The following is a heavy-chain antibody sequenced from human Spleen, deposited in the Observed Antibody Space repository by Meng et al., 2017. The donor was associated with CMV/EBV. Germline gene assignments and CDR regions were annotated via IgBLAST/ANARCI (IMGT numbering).Heavy chain of an antibody. V-gene: IGHV4-38-2*02. J-gene: IGHJ3*02. Sequence: GSLRLSCTVSGYSFSSGYYWGWIRQPPGKGLEWIGNIFHSGSTYYNPSLKSRVTISVDRSKNQFSLKMNSVSAADTAVYYCAREDAAYCSTTSCFGAFDIWGQGTMVTVSS. CDR1: GYSFSSGYY. D-gene: IGHD2-2*01. CDR3: AREDAAYCSTTSCFGAFDI. CDR2: IFHSGST.